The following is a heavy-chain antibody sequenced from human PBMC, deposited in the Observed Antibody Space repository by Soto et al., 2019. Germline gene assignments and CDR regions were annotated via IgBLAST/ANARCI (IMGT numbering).Heavy chain of an antibody. CDR2: IYYSGSI. CDR1: GGSINSRGYY. Sequence: QVQLQESGPGLVRPSQTLSLTCTVSGGSINSRGYYWTWIRQHPGKGLEWIGNIYYSGSIHFNPSLKSRPTMLVDTSENQFSLKLTSVTAADTAVYYCARQSESTGYFYGWFDPWGQGTLVTVSS. CDR3: ARQSESTGYFYGWFDP. D-gene: IGHD3-9*01. V-gene: IGHV4-31*03. J-gene: IGHJ5*02.